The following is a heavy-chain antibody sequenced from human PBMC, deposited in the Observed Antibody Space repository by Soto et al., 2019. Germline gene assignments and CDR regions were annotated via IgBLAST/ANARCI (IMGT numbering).Heavy chain of an antibody. Sequence: PGGSLRLSCSASGFTFSSYAMHWVRQAPGKGLEWVAVISYDGSNKYYADSVKGRFTISRDNSKNTLYLQMNSLRAEDTAVYYCARDRWLLLIQPLADADAFDIWGQGTTVTV. V-gene: IGHV3-30-3*01. D-gene: IGHD2-15*01. CDR2: ISYDGSNK. CDR1: GFTFSSYA. CDR3: ARDRWLLLIQPLADADAFDI. J-gene: IGHJ3*02.